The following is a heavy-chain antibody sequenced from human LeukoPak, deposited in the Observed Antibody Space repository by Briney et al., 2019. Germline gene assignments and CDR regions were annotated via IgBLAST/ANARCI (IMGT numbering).Heavy chain of an antibody. V-gene: IGHV3-48*01. CDR2: ISSSSSTI. Sequence: PGGSPRLSCAASGFTFSSYSMNWGRHAPRKRREWVSYISSSSSTIYYADSVKGRFTISRDNAKNSLYLQMNSLRGEDTAVYYCARGRDYGYFVYWGEGALVSVSS. D-gene: IGHD4-17*01. CDR3: ARGRDYGYFVY. J-gene: IGHJ4*02. CDR1: GFTFSSYS.